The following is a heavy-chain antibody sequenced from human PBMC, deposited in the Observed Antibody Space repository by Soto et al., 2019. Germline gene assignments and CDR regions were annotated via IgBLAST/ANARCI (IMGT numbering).Heavy chain of an antibody. CDR3: AKGGCSSTSCPSDYYYYYGMDV. Sequence: GGSLRLSCAASGFTFDDYAMHWVRQAPGKGLEWVSLISWDGGSTYYADSVKGRFTISRDNSKNSLYLQMNSLRAEDTALYYCAKGGCSSTSCPSDYYYYYGMDVWGQGTTVTVSS. CDR1: GFTFDDYA. V-gene: IGHV3-43D*04. J-gene: IGHJ6*02. CDR2: ISWDGGST. D-gene: IGHD2-2*01.